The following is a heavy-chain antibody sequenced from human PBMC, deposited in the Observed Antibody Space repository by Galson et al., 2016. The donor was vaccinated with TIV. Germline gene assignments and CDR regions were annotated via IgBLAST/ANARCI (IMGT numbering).Heavy chain of an antibody. CDR3: AKDSTTTLYYMTS. D-gene: IGHD4-17*01. Sequence: SLRLSCATSGFAFSSYGIHWVRQAPGKGLEWVAFIRYDGSNKYYADSVKGRFTISRDNSKNTVYLQMNGLRAEDTALYCCAKDSTTTLYYMTSGAKGPRSPSP. V-gene: IGHV3-30*02. CDR1: GFAFSSYG. CDR2: IRYDGSNK. J-gene: IGHJ6*03.